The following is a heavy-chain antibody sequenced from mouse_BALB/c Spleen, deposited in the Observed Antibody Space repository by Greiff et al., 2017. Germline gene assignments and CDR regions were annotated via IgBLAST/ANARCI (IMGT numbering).Heavy chain of an antibody. CDR1: GFSLTGYG. D-gene: IGHD2-4*01. CDR3: ARAIYYDYDEGYYFDD. Sequence: QVQLKESGPGLVAPSQSLSITCTVSGFSLTGYGVNWVRQPPGKGLEWLGMIWGDGSTDYNSALKSRLSISKDNSKSQVFLKMNSLQTDDTARYYCARAIYYDYDEGYYFDDWGQGTTLTVSS. J-gene: IGHJ2*01. CDR2: IWGDGST. V-gene: IGHV2-6-7*01.